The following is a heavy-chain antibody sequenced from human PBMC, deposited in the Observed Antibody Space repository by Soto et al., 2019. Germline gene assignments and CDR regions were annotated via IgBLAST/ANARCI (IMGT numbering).Heavy chain of an antibody. J-gene: IGHJ2*01. CDR1: GFIFSDHD. Sequence: XGCLRLSCAASGFIFSDHDMYWVRQAPGKGLEWVGRIRKKVNSYTTEYAASVKGRFTVSRDDSKNSLYLQMNSLKTEDTAIYYCARDLGGAPYVDIWGRGTLVTVSS. D-gene: IGHD3-16*01. CDR2: IRKKVNSYTT. V-gene: IGHV3-72*01. CDR3: ARDLGGAPYVDI.